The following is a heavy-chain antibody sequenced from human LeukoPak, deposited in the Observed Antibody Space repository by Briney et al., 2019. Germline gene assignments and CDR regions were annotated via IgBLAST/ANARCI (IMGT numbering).Heavy chain of an antibody. CDR2: ISAYNGNT. D-gene: IGHD3-10*01. V-gene: IGHV1-18*01. Sequence: ASVKVSCKASGYTFTSYGISWVRQAPGQGLEWMGWISAYNGNTNYAQKLQGRVTMTTDTSTSTAYMELRSLRSDDTAVYYCARDREYYGSDNWFDPWGQGTLVTVSS. CDR1: GYTFTSYG. J-gene: IGHJ5*02. CDR3: ARDREYYGSDNWFDP.